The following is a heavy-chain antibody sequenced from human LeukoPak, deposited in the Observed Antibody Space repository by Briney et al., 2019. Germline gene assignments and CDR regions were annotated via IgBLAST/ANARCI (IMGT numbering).Heavy chain of an antibody. CDR1: GGSFSGYY. V-gene: IGHV4-34*01. CDR2: INHSGST. J-gene: IGHJ4*02. D-gene: IGHD4-11*01. CDR3: ARTRGSSNSLPSY. Sequence: SETLSLTCAVYGGSFSGYYWSWIRQPPGKGLEWIGEINHSGSTNYNPSLKSRVTISVDTSKNQFSLKLSSVTAADTAVYYCARTRGSSNSLPSYWGQGTLVTVSS.